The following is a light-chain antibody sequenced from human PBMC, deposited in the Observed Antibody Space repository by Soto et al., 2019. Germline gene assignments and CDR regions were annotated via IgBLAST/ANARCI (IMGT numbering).Light chain of an antibody. CDR3: QQRRNWPLT. Sequence: ETVLTQSPATLSLSPGERATLSCRASQSISSFLAWFQQKPGQAPRLLIYDASNRATGIPAWFSGSGSGADFTLTISSLEPEDFAVYYCQQRRNWPLTFGGGTRVEIK. V-gene: IGKV3-11*01. CDR1: QSISSF. CDR2: DAS. J-gene: IGKJ4*01.